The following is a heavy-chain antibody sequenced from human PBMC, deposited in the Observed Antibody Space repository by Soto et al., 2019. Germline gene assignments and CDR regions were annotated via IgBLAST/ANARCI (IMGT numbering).Heavy chain of an antibody. CDR2: INHSGST. Sequence: SETLCQTCAVDDSSYSGYYLSWIRQPPGKGLEWIGEINHSGSTNYNPSLKSRVTISVDTSKNQFSLKLSSVTAADTAVYYCARVPRNLNYYYMDAWGKGTTVTVSS. CDR1: DSSYSGYY. J-gene: IGHJ6*03. CDR3: ARVPRNLNYYYMDA. V-gene: IGHV4-34*01. D-gene: IGHD1-1*01.